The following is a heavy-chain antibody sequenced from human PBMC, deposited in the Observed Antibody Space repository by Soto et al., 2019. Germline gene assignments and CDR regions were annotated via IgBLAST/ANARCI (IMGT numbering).Heavy chain of an antibody. CDR3: ARTVELGIAARPGSRSYGMDV. D-gene: IGHD6-6*01. CDR1: GYTFTSYA. J-gene: IGHJ6*02. V-gene: IGHV1-3*01. Sequence: ASVKVSCKASGYTFTSYAMHWVRQAPGQRLEWMGWINAGNGNTKYSQKFQGRVTITRDTSASTAYMELSSLRSEDTAVYYCARTVELGIAARPGSRSYGMDVWGQGTTVTVSS. CDR2: INAGNGNT.